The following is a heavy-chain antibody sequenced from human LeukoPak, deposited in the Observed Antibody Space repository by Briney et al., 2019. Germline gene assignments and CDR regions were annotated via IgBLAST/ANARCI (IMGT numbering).Heavy chain of an antibody. V-gene: IGHV3-23*01. D-gene: IGHD3-22*01. Sequence: GGSLRLSCAASGFTFSSYAMSWVRQAPGKGLEWVSAISGSGGSTYYADSVKGRFTISRDNSKNTLYPQMNSLRAEDTAVYYCAGHYYYDSSGYKRVGYWGQGTLVTVSS. CDR2: ISGSGGST. CDR1: GFTFSSYA. J-gene: IGHJ4*02. CDR3: AGHYYYDSSGYKRVGY.